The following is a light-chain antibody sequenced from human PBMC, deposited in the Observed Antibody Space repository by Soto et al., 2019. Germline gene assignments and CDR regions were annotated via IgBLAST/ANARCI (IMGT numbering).Light chain of an antibody. V-gene: IGKV3-20*01. J-gene: IGKJ4*01. CDR2: GAS. CDR3: QQYGSSPVT. CDR1: QSISSNY. Sequence: EIVLTQSPGTLSLSPGEGATLSCRASQSISSNYLAWYQQKPGQAPRLLIYGASSRATGIPDRFSGSRSGTDFTLTISRLEPEDFAVYYCQQYGSSPVTFGGGTKVEIK.